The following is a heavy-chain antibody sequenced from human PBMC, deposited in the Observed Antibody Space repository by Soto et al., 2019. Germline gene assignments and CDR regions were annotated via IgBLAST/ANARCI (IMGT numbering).Heavy chain of an antibody. CDR1: GFTFSAYW. Sequence: AGSLRLSCSVSGFTFSAYWRHSVRQVPGKGLTWVSRISDDGSTATYADSVKGRFVISRDNAKNSLYLEMNTLRADDSGLYYCARGPRVSSTGTGAHWGRGTLVTVSS. J-gene: IGHJ4*02. V-gene: IGHV3-74*01. D-gene: IGHD1-1*01. CDR2: ISDDGSTA. CDR3: ARGPRVSSTGTGAH.